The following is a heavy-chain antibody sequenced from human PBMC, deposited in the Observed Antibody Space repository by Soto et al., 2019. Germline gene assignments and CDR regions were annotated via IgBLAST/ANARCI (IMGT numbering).Heavy chain of an antibody. CDR3: ARGGSGWPSDY. V-gene: IGHV1-3*01. CDR2: INAGNGDT. D-gene: IGHD6-19*01. CDR1: GFTFTTYA. Sequence: QVQLVQSGAEVRKPGASVKISCKTSGFTFTTYAIHWVRQAPGQRLECMGWINAGNGDTVYSQNFQGRVTITRDTSASTAYRELSSLRSEDTAVYYCARGGSGWPSDYWGQGTLVTVSS. J-gene: IGHJ4*02.